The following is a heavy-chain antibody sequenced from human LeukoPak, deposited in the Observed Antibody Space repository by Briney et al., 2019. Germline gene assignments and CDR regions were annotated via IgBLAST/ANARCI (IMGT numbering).Heavy chain of an antibody. V-gene: IGHV1-18*01. Sequence: GASVKVSCKASGYTFTSYGISWVRQAPGQGLEWMGWISAYNGNTNYAQKLQGRVTMTTDTSTSTANMELRSLRSDDTAVYYCARDRVYDSSGSPRPFDYWGQGTLVTVSS. CDR2: ISAYNGNT. CDR3: ARDRVYDSSGSPRPFDY. J-gene: IGHJ4*02. D-gene: IGHD3-22*01. CDR1: GYTFTSYG.